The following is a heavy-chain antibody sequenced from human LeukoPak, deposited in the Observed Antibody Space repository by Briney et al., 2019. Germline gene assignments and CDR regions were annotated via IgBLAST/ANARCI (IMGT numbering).Heavy chain of an antibody. CDR2: IYYSGTT. J-gene: IGHJ4*02. CDR3: ARGIPFRYGGNSYYFDY. D-gene: IGHD4-23*01. V-gene: IGHV4-39*07. CDR1: GGSISSSSYY. Sequence: SETLSLTGTVSGGSISSSSYYWGWIRQPPGKGLEWIGSIYYSGTTYYNPSLKSRVTISVDTSKNQFSLKLSSVTAADTAVYYCARGIPFRYGGNSYYFDYWGQGTLVTVSS.